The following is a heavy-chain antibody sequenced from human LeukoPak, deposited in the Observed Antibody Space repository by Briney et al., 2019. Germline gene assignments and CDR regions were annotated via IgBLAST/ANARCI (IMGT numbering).Heavy chain of an antibody. CDR3: ARDRLGCGGDCYWPYYYYYMDV. Sequence: GGSLRLSCAASGFTFSSYSMNWVRQAPGKGLEWVSSISSSSSYIYYADSVKGRFTISRDNAKNPLYLQMNSLRAEDTAVYYCARDRLGCGGDCYWPYYYYYMDVWGKGTTVTVSS. D-gene: IGHD2-21*02. CDR1: GFTFSSYS. V-gene: IGHV3-21*01. CDR2: ISSSSSYI. J-gene: IGHJ6*03.